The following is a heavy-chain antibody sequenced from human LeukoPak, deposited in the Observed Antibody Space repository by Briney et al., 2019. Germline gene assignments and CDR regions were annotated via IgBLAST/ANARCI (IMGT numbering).Heavy chain of an antibody. CDR3: AKDSLQYTYGSRDAFDI. Sequence: PGGSLRLSCAASGLTVSSNYMSWVRQAPGKGLEWVSSINWNSGSIGYADSVKGRFTISRDNAKNSLYLQMNSLRTEDTALYYCAKDSLQYTYGSRDAFDIWGQGTMVTVSS. J-gene: IGHJ3*02. D-gene: IGHD5-18*01. CDR2: INWNSGSI. V-gene: IGHV3-9*01. CDR1: GLTVSSNY.